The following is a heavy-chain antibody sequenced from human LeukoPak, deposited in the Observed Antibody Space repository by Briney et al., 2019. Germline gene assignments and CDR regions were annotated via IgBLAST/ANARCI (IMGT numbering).Heavy chain of an antibody. D-gene: IGHD3-10*02. CDR3: ARRDLFDPAFDY. V-gene: IGHV4-59*08. J-gene: IGHJ4*02. CDR1: GGSISSYY. CDR2: IYYSGST. Sequence: PSQTLSLTCTVSGGSISSYYWSWIRQPPGKGLEWIGYIYYSGSTNYNPFLKSRVTISVDTSKNQFSLKLSSVTAADTAVYYCARRDLFDPAFDYWGQGTLVTVSS.